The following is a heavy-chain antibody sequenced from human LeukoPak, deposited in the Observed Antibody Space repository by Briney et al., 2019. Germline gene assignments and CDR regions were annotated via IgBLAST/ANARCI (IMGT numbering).Heavy chain of an antibody. CDR2: IYYSGST. CDR3: ARPVRYSSAWYNYYYYMDV. V-gene: IGHV4-39*01. D-gene: IGHD6-19*01. CDR1: GGSVSSSSYY. J-gene: IGHJ6*03. Sequence: SETLSLTCTVSGGSVSSSSYYWGWIRQPPGKGLEWIGSIYYSGSTYYNPSLKSRVTISVDTSKNQFSLKLSSVTAADTAVYFCARPVRYSSAWYNYYYYMDVWGKGTTVTISS.